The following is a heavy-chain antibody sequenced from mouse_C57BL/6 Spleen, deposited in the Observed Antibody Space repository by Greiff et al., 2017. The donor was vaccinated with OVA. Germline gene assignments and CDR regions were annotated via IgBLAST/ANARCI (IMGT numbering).Heavy chain of an antibody. CDR1: GYAFSSSW. D-gene: IGHD2-4*01. J-gene: IGHJ3*01. V-gene: IGHV1-82*01. Sequence: VQLQQSGPELVKPGASVKISCKASGYAFSSSWMNWVKQRPGQGLEWIGRIYPGDGDTNYNGKFKGKATLTADKSSSTAYMQLSSLTSEDSAVYFCARGSYYDYDEGFAYWGQGTLVTVSA. CDR3: ARGSYYDYDEGFAY. CDR2: IYPGDGDT.